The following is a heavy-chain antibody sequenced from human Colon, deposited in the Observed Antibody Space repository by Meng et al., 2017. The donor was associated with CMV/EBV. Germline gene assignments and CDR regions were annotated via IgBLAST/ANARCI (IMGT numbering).Heavy chain of an antibody. V-gene: IGHV4-39*07. CDR1: GGSISSSSYY. CDR2: IYYSGST. J-gene: IGHJ4*02. CDR3: ARATRITTTGTRVFDY. Sequence: GSLRLSCTVSGGSISSSSYYWGWIRQPPGKGREWIGSIYYSGSTYYNPSLQSRVTISLDTSTNQFSLRLSSITAADTAVYYCARATRITTTGTRVFDYWGQGTLVTVSS. D-gene: IGHD1-1*01.